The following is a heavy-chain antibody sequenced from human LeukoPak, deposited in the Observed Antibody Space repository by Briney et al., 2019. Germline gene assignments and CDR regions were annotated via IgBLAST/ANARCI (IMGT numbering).Heavy chain of an antibody. CDR1: GGSISSYY. D-gene: IGHD1-26*01. CDR2: IYYSGST. V-gene: IGHV4-59*01. J-gene: IGHJ3*02. CDR3: ARSLYGATLGAFDI. Sequence: SETLSLTCTVSGGSISSYYWSWIRQPPGNGLEWIGYIYYSGSTNYNPSLKSRVTISVDTSKNQFSLKLSSVTAADTAVYYCARSLYGATLGAFDIWGQGTMVTVSS.